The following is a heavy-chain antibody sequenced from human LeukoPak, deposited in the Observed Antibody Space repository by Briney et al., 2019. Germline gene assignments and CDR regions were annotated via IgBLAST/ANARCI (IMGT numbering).Heavy chain of an antibody. J-gene: IGHJ6*03. V-gene: IGHV4-38-2*02. Sequence: SETLSLTCAVSGYSISSASYWGWIRQPPGKGLEWIGNIYHSGSPYYNPSLKSRVTISVDTSKNQFSLKLSSVTAADTAVYYCARDVGYYDSSGYYYNYQYYTDVWGKGTSVTVSS. D-gene: IGHD3-22*01. CDR2: IYHSGSP. CDR3: ARDVGYYDSSGYYYNYQYYTDV. CDR1: GYSISSASY.